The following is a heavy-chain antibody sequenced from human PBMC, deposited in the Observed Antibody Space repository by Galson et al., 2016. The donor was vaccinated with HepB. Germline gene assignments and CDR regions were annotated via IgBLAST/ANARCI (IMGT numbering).Heavy chain of an antibody. CDR1: GFTFSGYG. CDR2: ISYDGTNI. D-gene: IGHD6-13*01. Sequence: SLRLSCAASGFTFSGYGMHWVRQAPGKGLEWVAVISYDGTNIYYGDSVKGRFTISRDNSKNTLFLQMNSLRGEDTAVYYCAKNSGSTWTWYFDFWGQGTLVTVSS. CDR3: AKNSGSTWTWYFDF. J-gene: IGHJ4*02. V-gene: IGHV3-30*18.